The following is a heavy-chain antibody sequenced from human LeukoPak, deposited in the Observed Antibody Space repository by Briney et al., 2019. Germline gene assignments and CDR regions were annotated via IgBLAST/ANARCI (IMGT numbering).Heavy chain of an antibody. J-gene: IGHJ3*02. D-gene: IGHD6-13*01. CDR3: ARNIAAAGIGAFDI. V-gene: IGHV1-46*01. CDR1: GYTLTSHD. CDR2: INPSGGST. Sequence: ASVKVSCKASGYTLTSHDINWVRQAPGQGLEWMGIINPSGGSTSYAQKFQGRVTMTRDTSTSTVYMELSSLRSEDTAVYYCARNIAAAGIGAFDIWGQGTMVTVSS.